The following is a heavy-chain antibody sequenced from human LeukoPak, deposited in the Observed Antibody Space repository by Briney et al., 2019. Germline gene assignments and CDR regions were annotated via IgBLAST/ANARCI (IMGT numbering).Heavy chain of an antibody. CDR1: GFTFSSYS. D-gene: IGHD3-10*01. V-gene: IGHV3-48*01. CDR3: ARRLPWFGESYYYYYMDV. CDR2: ISSSSSTI. J-gene: IGHJ6*03. Sequence: PGGSLRLSCAASGFTFSSYSMNWVRRAPGKGLEWISYISSSSSTIYYADSVKGRFTISRDNAKNSLYLQMNSLRAEDTAVYYCARRLPWFGESYYYYYMDVWGKGTTVTVSS.